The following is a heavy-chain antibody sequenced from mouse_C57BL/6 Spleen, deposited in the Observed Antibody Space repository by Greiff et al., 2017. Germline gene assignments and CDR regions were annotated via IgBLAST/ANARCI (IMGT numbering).Heavy chain of an antibody. J-gene: IGHJ4*01. D-gene: IGHD2-1*01. CDR2: IRNKANGYTT. CDR1: GFTFTDYY. Sequence: EVKLMESGGGLVQPGGSLSLSCAASGFTFTDYYMSWVRQPPGKALEWLGFIRNKANGYTTEYSASVKGRFTISRDNSQSILYLQMNALRAEDSATYYCARYLLWYAMDYWGQGTSVTVSS. V-gene: IGHV7-3*01. CDR3: ARYLLWYAMDY.